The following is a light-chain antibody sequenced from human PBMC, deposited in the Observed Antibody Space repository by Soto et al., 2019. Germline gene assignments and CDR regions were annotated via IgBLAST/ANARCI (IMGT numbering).Light chain of an antibody. CDR2: DVS. CDR3: SSYTSSSNPNV. J-gene: IGLJ1*01. Sequence: QSVLTQPASVSGSPGQSITISCTGTRSDVGHYNYVSWYQQHPGKAPKVVIYDVSNRPSGISNRFSGSKSGNTASLTISGLQAEDEADYYCSSYTSSSNPNVFGTGTKVTVL. CDR1: RSDVGHYNY. V-gene: IGLV2-14*01.